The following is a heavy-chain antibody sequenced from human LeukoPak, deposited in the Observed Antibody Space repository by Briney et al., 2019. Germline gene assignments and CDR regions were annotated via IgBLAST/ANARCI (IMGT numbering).Heavy chain of an antibody. D-gene: IGHD4-17*01. CDR2: ISHIGRT. CDR1: GDSFSSHY. J-gene: IGHJ3*02. V-gene: IGHV4-59*11. Sequence: PSETLSLTCAVSGDSFSSHYWTWIRQSPGTGLEWIGYISHIGRTNYNPSLKSRVTISIDTSKNQFSLKLRSVTAADTAVYYCARDLITVTKGFDIWGQGTMVSVS. CDR3: ARDLITVTKGFDI.